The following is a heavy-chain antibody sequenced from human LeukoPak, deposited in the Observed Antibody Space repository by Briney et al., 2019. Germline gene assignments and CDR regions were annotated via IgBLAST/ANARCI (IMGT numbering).Heavy chain of an antibody. CDR2: ISGNGTFI. V-gene: IGHV3-48*02. D-gene: IGHD3-16*01. CDR3: ARDYGLGY. J-gene: IGHJ4*02. CDR1: GFTFSSYS. Sequence: PGASLGLSCAASGFTFSSYSMNWVRQAPGKGLEWLSFISGNGTFIYYADSVRGRFTISRDSARNSLYLQMNSLRDEDTAVYFCARDYGLGYWGQGTLVTVSS.